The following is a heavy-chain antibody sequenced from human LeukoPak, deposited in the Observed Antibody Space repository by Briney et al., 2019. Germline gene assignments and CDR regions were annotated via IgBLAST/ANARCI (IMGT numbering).Heavy chain of an antibody. CDR3: ARDGIAVAGNDHYYYYGMDV. D-gene: IGHD6-19*01. J-gene: IGHJ6*02. Sequence: PGGSLRLSCAASGFTFSSYSMNWVRQAPGKGLEWVSSISSSSYIYYADSVKGRFTISRDNAKNSLYLQMNSLRAEDTAVYYCARDGIAVAGNDHYYYYGMDVWGQGTTVTVSS. V-gene: IGHV3-21*01. CDR1: GFTFSSYS. CDR2: ISSSSYI.